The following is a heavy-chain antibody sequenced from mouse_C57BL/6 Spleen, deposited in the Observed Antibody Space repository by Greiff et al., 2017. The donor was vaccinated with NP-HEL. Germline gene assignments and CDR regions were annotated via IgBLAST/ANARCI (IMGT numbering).Heavy chain of an antibody. CDR1: GYSFTGYY. D-gene: IGHD4-1*01. CDR3: ARGANWDLYYFDY. CDR2: INPSTGGT. V-gene: IGHV1-42*01. Sequence: VQLQQSGPELVKPGASVKISCKASGYSFTGYYMNWVKQSPEKSLEWIGEINPSTGGTTYNQKFKAKATLTVDKSSSTAYMQLKSLTSEDSAVYYCARGANWDLYYFDYWGQGTTLTVSS. J-gene: IGHJ2*01.